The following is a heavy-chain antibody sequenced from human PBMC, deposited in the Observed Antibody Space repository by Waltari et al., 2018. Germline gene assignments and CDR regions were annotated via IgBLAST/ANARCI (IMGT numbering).Heavy chain of an antibody. Sequence: EVQLVQSGAEVKKPGESLKISCTGSGYSFTSYWIGWVRHIPGQGLEWMGVIYSCDSDTRYSPSVQGQVTISADKSISTAYLQWSSLKASDTAMYYCARLDIAAAGTGDYWGQGTLVTVSS. CDR2: IYSCDSDT. CDR1: GYSFTSYW. D-gene: IGHD6-13*01. J-gene: IGHJ4*02. CDR3: ARLDIAAAGTGDY. V-gene: IGHV5-51*03.